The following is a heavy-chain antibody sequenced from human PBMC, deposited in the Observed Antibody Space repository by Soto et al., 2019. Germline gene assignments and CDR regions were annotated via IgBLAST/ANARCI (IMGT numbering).Heavy chain of an antibody. CDR3: ARDSSGYYGFDY. D-gene: IGHD3-22*01. V-gene: IGHV2-5*02. CDR1: GFSLSTSGVG. J-gene: IGHJ4*02. Sequence: QITLKESGPTLVKPTQTLTLTCTFSGFSLSTSGVGVGWIRQPPGKALEWLALIYWDDDKRYNPSLKNRITITKDTSKNQVGVTMTTLDPVDTATYYCARDSSGYYGFDYWGQGTLVTVSS. CDR2: IYWDDDK.